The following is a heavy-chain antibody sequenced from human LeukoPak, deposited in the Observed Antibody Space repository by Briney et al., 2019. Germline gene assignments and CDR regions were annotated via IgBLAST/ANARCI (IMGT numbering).Heavy chain of an antibody. V-gene: IGHV3-48*04. CDR2: ISSSSTAI. Sequence: GGSLRLSCAASGFTFSSYSMYWVRQAPGKGLEWVSYISSSSTAIHYADSVKGRFTISRDNAKNSLYLQMNSLRAEDTAVYYCARDWEQWLVRGWGQGTLVTVSS. J-gene: IGHJ4*02. CDR1: GFTFSSYS. D-gene: IGHD6-19*01. CDR3: ARDWEQWLVRG.